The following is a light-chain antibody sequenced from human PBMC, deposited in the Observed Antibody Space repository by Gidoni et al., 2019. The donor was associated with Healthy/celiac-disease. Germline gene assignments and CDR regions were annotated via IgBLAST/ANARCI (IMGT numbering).Light chain of an antibody. J-gene: IGKJ3*01. V-gene: IGKV1-39*01. CDR3: QQRYNTRIT. CDR1: QSISSY. CDR2: AAS. Sequence: DIQMTQSPSPLSASVGDRVTITCRASQSISSYCNWYQQKPGKAAKLLIYAASSWQGGGPSRFSSSGSGTDFTITISSLQPEDFATYYCQQRYNTRITFGPGTKVDIK.